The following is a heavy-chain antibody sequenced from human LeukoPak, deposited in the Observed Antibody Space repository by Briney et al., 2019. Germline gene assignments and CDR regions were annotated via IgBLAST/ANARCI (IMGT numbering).Heavy chain of an antibody. D-gene: IGHD1-26*01. J-gene: IGHJ5*02. CDR1: GGSLSSYY. V-gene: IGHV4-59*01. Sequence: PSETLSLTCTVSGGSLSSYYWSWIRQPPAKGLEWIGYIYYSGSTNCNPSRKSRVTISVDTSKNQFSLKLSSVTAADTAVYYCARDGGIEDWFDPWGQGTLVTVSS. CDR2: IYYSGST. CDR3: ARDGGIEDWFDP.